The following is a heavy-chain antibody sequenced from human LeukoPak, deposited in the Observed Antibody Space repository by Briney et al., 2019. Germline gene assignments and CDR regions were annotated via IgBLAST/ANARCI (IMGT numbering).Heavy chain of an antibody. CDR3: AKGRGAFDI. V-gene: IGHV3-7*02. D-gene: IGHD3-10*01. Sequence: GGSLRLSCAASRFSFSIYWMNWVRQAPGKGLEWVANIKQDGSEKYYVDSVKGRFTISRDNSKNTLYLQMNSLRAEDTAVYYCAKGRGAFDIWGQGTMVTVSS. J-gene: IGHJ3*02. CDR1: RFSFSIYW. CDR2: IKQDGSEK.